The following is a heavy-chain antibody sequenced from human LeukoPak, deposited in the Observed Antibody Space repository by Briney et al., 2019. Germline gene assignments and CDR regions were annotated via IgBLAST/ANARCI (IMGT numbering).Heavy chain of an antibody. V-gene: IGHV3-23*01. CDR1: GFTFSSSA. J-gene: IGHJ3*01. CDR2: ISNNGGYT. Sequence: GGSLRLSCAASGFTFSSSAMSWVRQAPGKGLEWVSAISNNGGYTYYADSVQGRFTISRDNSKSTLCLQMNSLRAEDTAVYYCARRYFDLWGQGTMVTVSS. CDR3: ARRYFDL.